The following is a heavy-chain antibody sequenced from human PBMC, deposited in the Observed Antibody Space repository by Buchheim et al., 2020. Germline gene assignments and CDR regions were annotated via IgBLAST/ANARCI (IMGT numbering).Heavy chain of an antibody. V-gene: IGHV3-23*01. D-gene: IGHD6-13*01. J-gene: IGHJ4*02. CDR1: GFTFSSYA. Sequence: EVQLLESGGGLVQPGGSLRLSCGASGFTFSSYAMSWVRQAPGKGLEWVSGISGSGGTTYYADSVKGRFTISRDNSKNQLYLQMNSLGAEDTAVYYCAKDWGKQQLVGWGDYWGQGTL. CDR2: ISGSGGTT. CDR3: AKDWGKQQLVGWGDY.